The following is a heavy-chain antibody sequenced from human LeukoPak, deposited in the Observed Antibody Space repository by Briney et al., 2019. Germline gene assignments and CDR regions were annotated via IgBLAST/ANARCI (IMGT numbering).Heavy chain of an antibody. V-gene: IGHV7-4-1*02. J-gene: IGHJ3*02. CDR3: ARVKFGKLWFGESI. CDR2: INTNTGNP. Sequence: ASVKVSCKASGYTFTFYAMNWVRQAPGQGLEWMGWINTNTGNPTYAQGFTGRFVFSLDTSVSTAYLQISSLKAEDTAVYYCARVKFGKLWFGESIWGQGTMVTVSS. CDR1: GYTFTFYA. D-gene: IGHD3-10*01.